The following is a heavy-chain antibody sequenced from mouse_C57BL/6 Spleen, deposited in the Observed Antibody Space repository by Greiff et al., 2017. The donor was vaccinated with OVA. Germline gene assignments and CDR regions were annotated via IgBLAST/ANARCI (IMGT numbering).Heavy chain of an antibody. CDR2: INPNNGGT. V-gene: IGHV1-26*01. CDR1: GYTFTDYY. Sequence: EVQLQQSGPELVKPGASVKISCKASGYTFTDYYMNWVKQSHGKSLEWIGDINPNNGGTSYNQKFKGKATLTVDKSSSTAYMELRSLTSEDSAVYYCASLSYYYAMDYWGQGTSVTVSS. CDR3: ASLSYYYAMDY. J-gene: IGHJ4*01.